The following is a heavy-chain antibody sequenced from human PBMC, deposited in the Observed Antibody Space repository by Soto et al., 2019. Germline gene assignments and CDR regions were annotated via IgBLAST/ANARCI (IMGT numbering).Heavy chain of an antibody. CDR3: ARSQGSSTSLEIYYYYYYGMDV. J-gene: IGHJ6*02. CDR2: IIPISGTA. Sequence: QVQLVQSGAEVKKPGSSVKVSCKASGGTFSSYAISWVRQAPGQGLGWMGGIIPISGTANYAQKFQGRVTITADESTSTAYMKLSSLRSEDTAVYYCARSQGSSTSLEIYYYYYYGMDVWGQGTTVTVSS. CDR1: GGTFSSYA. V-gene: IGHV1-69*01. D-gene: IGHD2-2*01.